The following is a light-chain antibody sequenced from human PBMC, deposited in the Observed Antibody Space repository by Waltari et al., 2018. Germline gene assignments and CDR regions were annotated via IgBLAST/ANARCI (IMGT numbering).Light chain of an antibody. J-gene: IGLJ1*01. Sequence: QSALTQPASVSGSPGQSITISCTGTRSDVGGYNAVSWYQQHPGTAPKLMIYDVVSRPSGVPNRFSGSNSGNTASLFISGLQADDEADYYCSSYTSSISYVFGTGTKVTVL. V-gene: IGLV2-14*03. CDR1: RSDVGGYNA. CDR3: SSYTSSISYV. CDR2: DVV.